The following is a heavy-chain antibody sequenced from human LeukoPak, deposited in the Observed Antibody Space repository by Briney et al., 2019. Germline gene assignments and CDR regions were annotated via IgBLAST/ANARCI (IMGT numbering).Heavy chain of an antibody. CDR1: GFTFTSHW. V-gene: IGHV3-74*01. CDR3: IRVQVGATGFDY. J-gene: IGHJ4*02. Sequence: GGSLRLSCVASGFTFTSHWMHWVRQAPGKGLVWVSRINTDGNTIIYADSVKGRFTISRHDAKNTLYLQMNSLRGEDTAIYYCIRVQVGATGFDYWGQGTLVTVSS. D-gene: IGHD1-26*01. CDR2: INTDGNTI.